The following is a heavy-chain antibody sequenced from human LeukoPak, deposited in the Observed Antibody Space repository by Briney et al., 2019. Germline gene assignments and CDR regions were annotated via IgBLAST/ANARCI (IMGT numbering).Heavy chain of an antibody. CDR2: MSYDGSKK. CDR3: ARVDWRVGATEYRGSLDF. CDR1: GFTFRSYA. Sequence: PGGSLRLSCAASGFTFRSYAMHWVRQVPGKGLEWVAVMSYDGSKKYYADSVKDRFTISRDNFKTTLYLQMNSLRPEDTAVYYCARVDWRVGATEYRGSLDFWGQGTLVTVSS. D-gene: IGHD1-26*01. J-gene: IGHJ4*02. V-gene: IGHV3-30-3*01.